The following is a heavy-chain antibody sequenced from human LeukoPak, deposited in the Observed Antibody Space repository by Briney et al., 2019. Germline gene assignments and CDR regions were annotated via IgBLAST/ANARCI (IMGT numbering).Heavy chain of an antibody. Sequence: ASVKVSCKVSGYTLTELSMHWVRQAPGKGLEWMGGFDPEDGETIYAQRFQGRVTMTEDTSTDTAYMELSSLRSEDTAVYYCATRIAVAFDAFDIWGQGTMVTVSS. V-gene: IGHV1-24*01. CDR1: GYTLTELS. CDR2: FDPEDGET. D-gene: IGHD6-19*01. J-gene: IGHJ3*02. CDR3: ATRIAVAFDAFDI.